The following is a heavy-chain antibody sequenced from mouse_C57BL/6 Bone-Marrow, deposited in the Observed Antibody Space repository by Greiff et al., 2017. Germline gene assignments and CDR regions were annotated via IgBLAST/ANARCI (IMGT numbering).Heavy chain of an antibody. D-gene: IGHD2-5*01. J-gene: IGHJ4*01. CDR3: ARCSNYAYYYAMDY. V-gene: IGHV1-69*01. Sequence: QVQLQQPGAELVMPGASVKLSCKASGYTFTSYWMHWVKQRPGQGLEWIGEIDPSDSYTNYNQKFKGKSTLTVDKFSSTAYMQLSSLTSEDSAVYYCARCSNYAYYYAMDYWGQGTSVTVSS. CDR2: IDPSDSYT. CDR1: GYTFTSYW.